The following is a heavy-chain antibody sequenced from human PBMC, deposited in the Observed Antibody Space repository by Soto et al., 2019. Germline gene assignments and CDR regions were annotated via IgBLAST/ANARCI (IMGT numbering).Heavy chain of an antibody. D-gene: IGHD3-10*01. V-gene: IGHV3-49*03. CDR3: TRDLWFGELSVYYYYGMDV. J-gene: IGHJ6*02. Sequence: PGGSQRLSCTASGFTFGDYAMSWFRQAPGKGLEWVGFIRSKAYGGTTEYAASVKGRFTISRDDSKSIAYLQMNSLKTEDTAVYYCTRDLWFGELSVYYYYGMDVWGQGTTVTVSS. CDR1: GFTFGDYA. CDR2: IRSKAYGGTT.